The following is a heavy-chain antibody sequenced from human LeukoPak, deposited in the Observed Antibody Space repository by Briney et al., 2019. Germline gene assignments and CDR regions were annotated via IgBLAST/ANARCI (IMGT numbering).Heavy chain of an antibody. Sequence: GRSLRLSCAASGFTFSSYAMHWVRQAPGKGLEWVAVISYDGSNKYYADSVKGRFTISRDNSKNTLYLQMNSLRAEDTAVYYCARYYDYDGNYYYGMDVWGQGTTVTVSS. J-gene: IGHJ6*02. D-gene: IGHD3-16*01. CDR3: ARYYDYDGNYYYGMDV. CDR2: ISYDGSNK. CDR1: GFTFSSYA. V-gene: IGHV3-30*04.